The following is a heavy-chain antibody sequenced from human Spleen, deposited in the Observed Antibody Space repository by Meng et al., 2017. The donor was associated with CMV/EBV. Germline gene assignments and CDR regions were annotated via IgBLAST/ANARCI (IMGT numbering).Heavy chain of an antibody. CDR2: IYTSGST. Sequence: SETLSLTCTVSGGSISSYYWSWIRQPAGKGLEWIGRIYTSGSTNYNPSLKSRVTMSVDTSKNQFSLKLSSVTAADTAGYYCARADSTIFGVVIVNLDVWAKGPRSPSP. J-gene: IGHJ6*02. CDR3: ARADSTIFGVVIVNLDV. D-gene: IGHD3-3*01. CDR1: GGSISSYY. V-gene: IGHV4-4*07.